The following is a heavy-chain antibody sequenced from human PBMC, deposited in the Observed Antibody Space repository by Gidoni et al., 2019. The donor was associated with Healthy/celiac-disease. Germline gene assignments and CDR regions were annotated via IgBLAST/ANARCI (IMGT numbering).Heavy chain of an antibody. J-gene: IGHJ4*02. CDR3: ASPLITRAYYFDY. Sequence: QVQLVQSGAEVKNPGSSVKVSCKASGGTFSSYAISWVRQAPGQGLEWMGGIIPIFGTANDAQKFQGRVTITADESTSTAYRELSSLRSEDTAVYDCASPLITRAYYFDYWGQGTLVTVSS. CDR2: IIPIFGTA. CDR1: GGTFSSYA. D-gene: IGHD3-10*01. V-gene: IGHV1-69*01.